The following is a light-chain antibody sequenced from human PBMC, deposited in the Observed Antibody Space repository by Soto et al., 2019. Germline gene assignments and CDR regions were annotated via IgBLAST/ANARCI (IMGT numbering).Light chain of an antibody. CDR3: QSYDSSLSGYV. J-gene: IGLJ1*01. CDR2: ANS. Sequence: QPVLTQSPSVSGAPGQRVTISCTGSSSNIGAGYDVHWYQQLPGTAPKLLIYANSNRPSGVPGRFSGSKSGTSASLAIAGLQAEDEADYYCQSYDSSLSGYVFGTGTKLTV. CDR1: SSNIGAGYD. V-gene: IGLV1-40*01.